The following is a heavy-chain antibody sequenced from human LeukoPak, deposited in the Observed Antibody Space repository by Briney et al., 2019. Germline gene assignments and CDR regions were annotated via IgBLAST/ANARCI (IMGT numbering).Heavy chain of an antibody. D-gene: IGHD4-17*01. J-gene: IGHJ6*02. Sequence: PGGSLRLSCAASGFTFSSCWMHWVRQAPGKGLMWVSHINSDGSVTRYADSVKGRFTISRDNAKNALYLQMNSLRAEDTAVYYCALQRYGDYSNMDVWGRGTAVTVSS. CDR1: GFTFSSCW. V-gene: IGHV3-74*01. CDR2: INSDGSVT. CDR3: ALQRYGDYSNMDV.